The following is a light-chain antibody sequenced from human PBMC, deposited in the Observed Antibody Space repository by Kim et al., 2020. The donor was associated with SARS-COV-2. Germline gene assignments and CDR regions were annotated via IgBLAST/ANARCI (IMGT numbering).Light chain of an antibody. CDR2: AAS. CDR3: QKYNGAPWT. CDR1: QGISHD. V-gene: IGKV1-27*01. J-gene: IGKJ1*01. Sequence: VSVGDRVPITVRASQGISHDLAWYQQKPGNVPKLLIFAASALHSGVPSRFSGSGSGTDFTLTISSLQPEDVATYYCQKYNGAPWTFGQGTKVDIK.